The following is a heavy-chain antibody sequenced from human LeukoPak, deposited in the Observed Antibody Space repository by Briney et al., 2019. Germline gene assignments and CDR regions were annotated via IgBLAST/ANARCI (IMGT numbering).Heavy chain of an antibody. CDR2: ISGSGGST. CDR3: ARDRGNQRGYYYYYMDV. CDR1: GFTFSSYA. Sequence: GGSLRLSCAASGFTFSSYAMSWVRQAPGKGLEWVSAISGSGGSTYYADSVKGRFTISRDNAKNSLYLQMNSLRAEDTAVYYCARDRGNQRGYYYYYMDVWGKGTTVTVSS. D-gene: IGHD1-14*01. V-gene: IGHV3-23*01. J-gene: IGHJ6*03.